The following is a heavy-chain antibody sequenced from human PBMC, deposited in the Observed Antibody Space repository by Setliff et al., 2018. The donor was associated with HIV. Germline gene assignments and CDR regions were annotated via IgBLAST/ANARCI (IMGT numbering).Heavy chain of an antibody. J-gene: IGHJ4*02. CDR2: IYYSGST. CDR1: GGSISSYY. Sequence: SETLSLTCTVSGGSISSYYWSWIRQPPGKGLEWIGYIYYSGSTNYSPSLKSRVTISVDTSKNQFSLKLSSVTAADTAVYYCARLIAVAGTRYFDYWGQGTLVTVSS. D-gene: IGHD6-19*01. V-gene: IGHV4-59*08. CDR3: ARLIAVAGTRYFDY.